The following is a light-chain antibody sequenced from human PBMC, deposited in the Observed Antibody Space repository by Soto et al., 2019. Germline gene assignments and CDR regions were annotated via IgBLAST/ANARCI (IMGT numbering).Light chain of an antibody. CDR3: SSYGGRYNYV. CDR2: EVT. J-gene: IGLJ1*01. CDR1: RDDIGAYDY. Sequence: QSVLTQPASVSGSPGQSITISCAGTRDDIGAYDYVSWYQQHPGNAPKLLVYEVTNRPSGVSDRFSGSKSGNTASLTVSGLQAEDEADYYCSSYGGRYNYVFGTGTKLTVL. V-gene: IGLV2-14*01.